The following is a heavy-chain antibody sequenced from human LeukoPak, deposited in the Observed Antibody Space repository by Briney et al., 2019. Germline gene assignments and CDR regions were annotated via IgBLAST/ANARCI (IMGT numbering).Heavy chain of an antibody. CDR1: GGSISSNNYY. CDR2: IYYGGST. D-gene: IGHD3-22*01. Sequence: PSETLSLTCTVSGGSISSNNYYWGWIRQPPGKGLEWIGSIYYGGSTHYNPSLKSRVTISVDTSKNQFSLKLSSVTAADTAVYYCARHSYYYDSSGHYYYFDYWGQGTLVTVSS. J-gene: IGHJ4*02. V-gene: IGHV4-39*01. CDR3: ARHSYYYDSSGHYYYFDY.